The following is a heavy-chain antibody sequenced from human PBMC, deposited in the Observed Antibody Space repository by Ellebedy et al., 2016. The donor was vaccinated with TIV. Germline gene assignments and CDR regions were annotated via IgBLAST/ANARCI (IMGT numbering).Heavy chain of an antibody. CDR1: GFSFSSYA. CDR3: ANSVGDY. J-gene: IGHJ4*02. Sequence: GESLKISCAASGFSFSSYAMHWVRQAPGKGLEWVTTISYDGTNEYYADSVKGRFTISRDNSKNTVYLQMNSLRPEDTAVYYCANSVGDYWGQGTLVTVSS. V-gene: IGHV3-30-3*01. CDR2: ISYDGTNE. D-gene: IGHD1-26*01.